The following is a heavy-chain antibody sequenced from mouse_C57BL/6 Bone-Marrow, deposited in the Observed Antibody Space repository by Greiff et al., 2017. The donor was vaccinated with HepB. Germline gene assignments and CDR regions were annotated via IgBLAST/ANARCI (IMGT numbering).Heavy chain of an antibody. J-gene: IGHJ2*01. V-gene: IGHV1-26*01. CDR2: INPNNGGT. CDR3: AREDWVGFAY. Sequence: EVQLQQSGPELVKPGASVKISCKASGYTFTDYYMNWVKQSHGKSLEWIGDINPNNGGTSYNQKFKGKATLTVDKSSSTAYMELRSLTSEDSAVYYCAREDWVGFAYWGQGTTLTVSS. D-gene: IGHD4-1*01. CDR1: GYTFTDYY.